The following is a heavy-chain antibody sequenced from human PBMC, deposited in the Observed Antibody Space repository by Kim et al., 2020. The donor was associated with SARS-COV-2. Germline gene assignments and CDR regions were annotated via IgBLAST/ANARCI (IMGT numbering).Heavy chain of an antibody. J-gene: IGHJ4*02. CDR2: IIPVLGIP. D-gene: IGHD5-18*01. CDR1: GGTFSTYA. Sequence: SVKVSCKASGGTFSTYAFNWVRQAPGQGLEWMGRIIPVLGIPNHAQKFQGRVTINADKSTSTAYMELSSLRSEDTAVYYCARESGGYSFSHFDSWGQGT. V-gene: IGHV1-69*04. CDR3: ARESGGYSFSHFDS.